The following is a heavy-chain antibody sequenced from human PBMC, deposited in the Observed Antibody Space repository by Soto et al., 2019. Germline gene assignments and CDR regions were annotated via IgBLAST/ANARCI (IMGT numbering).Heavy chain of an antibody. CDR2: ISGSGGST. D-gene: IGHD3-3*01. CDR3: AKGRGSTALRWGWFDH. V-gene: IGHV3-23*01. Sequence: XGSLRLSCAASGFTFSSYAMSWVRQAPGKGLEWVSAISGSGGSTYYADSVKGRFTISRDNSKNTLYLQMNSLRAEDTAVYYCAKGRGSTALRWGWFDHWGQGSLVTVSS. CDR1: GFTFSSYA. J-gene: IGHJ5*02.